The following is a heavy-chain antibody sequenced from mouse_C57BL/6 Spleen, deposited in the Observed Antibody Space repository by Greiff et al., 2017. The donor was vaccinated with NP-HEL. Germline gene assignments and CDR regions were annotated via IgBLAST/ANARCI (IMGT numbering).Heavy chain of an antibody. Sequence: VQLKESGPGLVKPSQSLSLTCSVTGYSITSGYYWNWIRQFPGNKLEWMGYISYDGSNNYNPSLKNRISITRDTSKNQFFLKLNSVTTEDTATYYCARRVYGYEMDYWGQGTSVTVSS. CDR1: GYSITSGYY. CDR3: ARRVYGYEMDY. D-gene: IGHD2-2*01. CDR2: ISYDGSN. J-gene: IGHJ4*01. V-gene: IGHV3-6*01.